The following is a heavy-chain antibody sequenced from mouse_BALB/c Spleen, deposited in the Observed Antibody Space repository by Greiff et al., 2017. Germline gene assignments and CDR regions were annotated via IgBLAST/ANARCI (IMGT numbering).Heavy chain of an antibody. J-gene: IGHJ4*01. V-gene: IGHV3-2*02. D-gene: IGHD2-3*01. Sequence: EVMLVESGPGLVKPSQSLSLTCTVTGYSITSDYAWNWIRQFPGNKLEWMGYISYSGSTSYNPSLKSRISITRDTSKNQFFLQLNSVTTEDTATYYCARFYDGYRMDDWGQGTSVTVSA. CDR1: GYSITSDYA. CDR2: ISYSGST. CDR3: ARFYDGYRMDD.